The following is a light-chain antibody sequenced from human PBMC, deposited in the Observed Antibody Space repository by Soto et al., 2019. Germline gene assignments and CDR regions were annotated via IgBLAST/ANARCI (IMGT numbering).Light chain of an antibody. CDR1: QGISSY. CDR3: QQLNSYPRNT. V-gene: IGKV1-9*01. CDR2: AAP. J-gene: IGKJ2*01. Sequence: DIQLTQSPSFLSASVGDRVTITCRASQGISSYLAWYQQKPGKAPKLLIYAAPTLQSGVPSRFSGSGSGTEFTLTISSLQPEDFATYYCQQLNSYPRNTFGQGTKLEIK.